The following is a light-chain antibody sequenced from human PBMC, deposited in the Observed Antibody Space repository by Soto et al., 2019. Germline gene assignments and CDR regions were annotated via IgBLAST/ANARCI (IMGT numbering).Light chain of an antibody. Sequence: DIQMTQSPSTLSASVGDRVTITCRASQSISSWLAWYQQKTGKAPKLLIYKASSLESGVPSRFSGSGSGTEFTLAISSLQPDDSATYYCQQYNDNWTFGQGTKV. J-gene: IGKJ1*01. CDR1: QSISSW. CDR2: KAS. CDR3: QQYNDNWT. V-gene: IGKV1-5*03.